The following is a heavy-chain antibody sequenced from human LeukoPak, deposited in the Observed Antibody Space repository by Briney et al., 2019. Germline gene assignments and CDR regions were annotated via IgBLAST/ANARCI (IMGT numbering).Heavy chain of an antibody. CDR1: GGTFSSYT. D-gene: IGHD6-19*01. CDR2: IIPILGIA. J-gene: IGHJ6*02. Sequence: GASVKVSCKASGGTFSSYTISWVRQAPGQGLEWMGRIIPILGIANYAQKFQGRVTITADKSTSTAYMELSSLRSEDTAVYYCAGGIAVAGTPSWYYGMDVWGQGTTVTVSS. V-gene: IGHV1-69*02. CDR3: AGGIAVAGTPSWYYGMDV.